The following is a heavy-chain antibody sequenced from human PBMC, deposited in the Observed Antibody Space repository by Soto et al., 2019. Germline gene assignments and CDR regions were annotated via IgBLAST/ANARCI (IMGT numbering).Heavy chain of an antibody. CDR1: GFPFYNYA. J-gene: IGHJ4*02. D-gene: IGHD2-2*03. CDR3: AKDLYDGGYCSSTSCSSIDY. CDR2: ISWNSGSI. V-gene: IGHV3-9*01. Sequence: GGSLSLSCAASGFPFYNYAMHWVRQAPGKGLEWVSGISWNSGSIGYADSVKGRFTISRDNAKNSLYLQMNSLRAEDTALYYCAKDLYDGGYCSSTSCSSIDYWGQGALVTVSS.